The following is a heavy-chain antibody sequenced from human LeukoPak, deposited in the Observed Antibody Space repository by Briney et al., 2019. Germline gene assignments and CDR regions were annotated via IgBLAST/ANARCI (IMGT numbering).Heavy chain of an antibody. CDR2: ISGSGDST. CDR1: GLNFSKYA. CDR3: ANLDDY. D-gene: IGHD3-3*01. Sequence: GGSLRLSCAASGLNFSKYAMSWVRQAPGKGLEWVVGISGSGDSTYYADSVKGRFTISRDNSKNTLYLQMNSLRAEDTAVYYCANLDDYWGQGTLVTVSS. V-gene: IGHV3-23*01. J-gene: IGHJ4*02.